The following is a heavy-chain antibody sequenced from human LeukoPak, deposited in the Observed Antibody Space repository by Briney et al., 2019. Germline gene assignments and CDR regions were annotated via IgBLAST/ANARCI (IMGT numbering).Heavy chain of an antibody. D-gene: IGHD3-9*01. CDR1: GYSISSGYY. Sequence: SETLSLTCTVSGYSISSGYYWGWIRQPPGKGLEWIGSIYHSGSTYYNPSLKSRVTISVDTSKNQFSLKLSSVTAADTAVYYCARVRDWLGDAFDIWGQGTMVTVSS. CDR2: IYHSGST. CDR3: ARVRDWLGDAFDI. J-gene: IGHJ3*02. V-gene: IGHV4-38-2*02.